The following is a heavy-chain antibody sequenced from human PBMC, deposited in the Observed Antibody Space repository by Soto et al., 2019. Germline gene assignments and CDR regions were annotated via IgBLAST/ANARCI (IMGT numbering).Heavy chain of an antibody. D-gene: IGHD3-22*01. J-gene: IGHJ4*02. V-gene: IGHV1-69*13. Sequence: SVKVSCKASGGTFSSYAISWVRQAPGQGLEWMGGIIPIFGTANYAQKFQGRVTITADESTSTAYMELSSLRSEDTAVYYCARASRYYYDSSGYYYFDYWGQGTLDIVSS. CDR1: GGTFSSYA. CDR3: ARASRYYYDSSGYYYFDY. CDR2: IIPIFGTA.